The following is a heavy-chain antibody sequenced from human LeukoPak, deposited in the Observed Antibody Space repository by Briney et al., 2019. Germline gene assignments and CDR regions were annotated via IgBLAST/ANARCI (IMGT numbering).Heavy chain of an antibody. D-gene: IGHD2-8*01. CDR1: GFTFSSYA. J-gene: IGHJ4*02. Sequence: GGSLRLSCAASGFTFSSYAMSWVRQAPGKGLEWVSAVSGSGGSTYYADSVKGRFTISRDNSKNTLYLQMNSLRAEDTAVYYCAKLPILGIALYPYFDYWGQGTLVTVSS. V-gene: IGHV3-23*01. CDR2: VSGSGGST. CDR3: AKLPILGIALYPYFDY.